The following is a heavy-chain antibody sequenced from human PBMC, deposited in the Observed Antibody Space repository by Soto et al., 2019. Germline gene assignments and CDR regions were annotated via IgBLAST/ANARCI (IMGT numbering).Heavy chain of an antibody. V-gene: IGHV3-30*18. D-gene: IGHD5-18*01. J-gene: IGHJ5*02. CDR3: AKSYSYGLNWFDP. Sequence: PGGSLRLSCAASGFTFSSYGMHWVRQAPGKGLEWVAVISYDGSNKYYADSVKGRFTISRDNSKNTLYLQMNSLRAEDTAVYYCAKSYSYGLNWFDPWGQGTLVTVSS. CDR2: ISYDGSNK. CDR1: GFTFSSYG.